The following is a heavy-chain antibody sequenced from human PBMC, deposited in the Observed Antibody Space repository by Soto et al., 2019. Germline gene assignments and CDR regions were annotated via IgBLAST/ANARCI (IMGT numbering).Heavy chain of an antibody. CDR2: ISYDGVNK. V-gene: IGHV3-30*18. J-gene: IGHJ4*02. Sequence: QVQLVESGGGVVQPGRSLRLSCAASGFTFSTYGMHWVRQAPGKGLEWVAVISYDGVNKYYADSVKGRFTISRDNSKNPLYLQMNSLRAEDTAVYYCAKSVYNWNDGFCDYWGQGTLVTVSS. CDR3: AKSVYNWNDGFCDY. CDR1: GFTFSTYG. D-gene: IGHD1-1*01.